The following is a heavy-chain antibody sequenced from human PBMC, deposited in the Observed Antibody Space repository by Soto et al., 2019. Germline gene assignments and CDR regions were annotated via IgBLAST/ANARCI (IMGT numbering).Heavy chain of an antibody. CDR1: GFTFSSYA. CDR3: ARGTDILTGYYFDY. V-gene: IGHV3-23*01. Sequence: EVQLLESGGGLVQPGGSLRLSCAASGFTFSSYAMSWVRQAPGKGLEWVSALSGSGGTTYYADTVKGRFTISRDNSKNALDLQMNTLRAEDTAVYYCARGTDILTGYYFDYWGKGTLVTVSS. CDR2: LSGSGGTT. D-gene: IGHD3-9*01. J-gene: IGHJ4*02.